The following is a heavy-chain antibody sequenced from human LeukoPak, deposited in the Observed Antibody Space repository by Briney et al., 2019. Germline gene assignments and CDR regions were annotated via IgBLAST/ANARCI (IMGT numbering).Heavy chain of an antibody. Sequence: SETLSLTCTVSGGSISSSSYYWGWIRQPPGKGLEWIGSIYYSGSTYYNPSLKSRVTISVDTSKNQFSLKLSSVTAADTAVYYCARPVYCSGGSCYVHGAFDIWGQGTMVTVSS. V-gene: IGHV4-39*07. CDR3: ARPVYCSGGSCYVHGAFDI. CDR2: IYYSGST. D-gene: IGHD2-15*01. J-gene: IGHJ3*02. CDR1: GGSISSSSYY.